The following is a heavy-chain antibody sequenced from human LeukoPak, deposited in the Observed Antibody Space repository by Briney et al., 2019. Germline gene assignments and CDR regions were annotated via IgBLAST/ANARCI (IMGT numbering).Heavy chain of an antibody. J-gene: IGHJ4*02. Sequence: SETLSLTCAVFRGSFSGYSWSWIRQSPGTGLEWIGEINYSGSTYYNPSLKSRVTISVDTSKNQFSLKLTSVTAADTAVYYCARSEVYSSGSDFDYWGQGTLVTVSS. D-gene: IGHD6-19*01. CDR3: ARSEVYSSGSDFDY. CDR2: INYSGST. CDR1: RGSFSGYS. V-gene: IGHV4-34*01.